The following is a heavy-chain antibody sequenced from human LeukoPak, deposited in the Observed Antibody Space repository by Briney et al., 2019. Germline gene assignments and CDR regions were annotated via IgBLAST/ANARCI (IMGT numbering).Heavy chain of an antibody. Sequence: WSSVKVSCKASGGTFSSYAISWVRQAPGQGLEWMGRTIPIFGTANYAQKFQGRVTITTDESTSTAYMELSSLRSEDTAVYYCARGPLYYYDSSGYYQNWFDPWGQGTLVTVSS. V-gene: IGHV1-69*05. CDR3: ARGPLYYYDSSGYYQNWFDP. D-gene: IGHD3-22*01. CDR1: GGTFSSYA. J-gene: IGHJ5*02. CDR2: TIPIFGTA.